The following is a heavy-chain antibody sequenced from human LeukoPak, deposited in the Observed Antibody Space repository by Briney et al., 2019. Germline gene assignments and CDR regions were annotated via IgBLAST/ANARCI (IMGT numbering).Heavy chain of an antibody. Sequence: ASVKVSCKASGYTFTSYYMHWVRQAPGQGLEWMGIINPSGGSTSYAQKFQGRVTMTRDMSTSTVYMELSSLRSEDTAVYYCARDRRTYSSSWLFDYWGQGTLVTVSS. CDR3: ARDRRTYSSSWLFDY. D-gene: IGHD6-13*01. CDR2: INPSGGST. V-gene: IGHV1-46*01. CDR1: GYTFTSYY. J-gene: IGHJ4*02.